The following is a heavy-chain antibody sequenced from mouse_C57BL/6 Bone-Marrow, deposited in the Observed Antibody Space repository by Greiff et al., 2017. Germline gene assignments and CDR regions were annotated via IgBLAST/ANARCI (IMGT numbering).Heavy chain of an antibody. CDR1: GYAFTNYW. D-gene: IGHD1-1*01. CDR2: INPGSGGT. Sequence: QVQLQQSGAELVRPGTSVKVSCKASGYAFTNYWIEWVKQGPGQGLEWIGVINPGSGGTNYNEKVKGKVTLTADKSSSTAYMQLTSLTSEDSAVCLCARDATVGWYFDVWGTGTTVTVSS. CDR3: ARDATVGWYFDV. J-gene: IGHJ1*03. V-gene: IGHV1-54*01.